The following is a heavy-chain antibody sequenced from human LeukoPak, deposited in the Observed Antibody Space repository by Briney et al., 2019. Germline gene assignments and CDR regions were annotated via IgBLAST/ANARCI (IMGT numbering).Heavy chain of an antibody. J-gene: IGHJ4*02. CDR3: ARAPILAGYCSSTTCHGPY. CDR1: GFTFSSYS. CDR2: ISSSSSTI. V-gene: IGHV3-48*01. D-gene: IGHD2-2*01. Sequence: GGSLRLSCAASGFTFSSYSMNWVRQAPGKGLEWVSYISSSSSTIYYADSVKGRFTISRDNAKNSLYLKMNSLRAEDTAVYYCARAPILAGYCSSTTCHGPYWGQGTLVTVSS.